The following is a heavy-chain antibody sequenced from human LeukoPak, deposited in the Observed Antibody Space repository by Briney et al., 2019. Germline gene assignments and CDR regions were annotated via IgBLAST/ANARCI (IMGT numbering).Heavy chain of an antibody. CDR1: GFTLSGYA. CDR3: AKWFDAQLAPYYFDY. Sequence: PGGSLRLXCAASGFTLSGYAMSWVRQAPGKGLEWVSAISGSGGSRYYADPVKGRFTISRDNSKYTLYLQMNSLRAEDTAVYYCAKWFDAQLAPYYFDYWGQGTLVTVSS. CDR2: ISGSGGSR. J-gene: IGHJ4*02. V-gene: IGHV3-23*01. D-gene: IGHD6-13*01.